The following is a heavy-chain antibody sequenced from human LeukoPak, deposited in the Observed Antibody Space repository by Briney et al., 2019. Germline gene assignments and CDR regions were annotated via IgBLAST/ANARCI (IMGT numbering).Heavy chain of an antibody. CDR1: GYTFTGYY. J-gene: IGHJ4*02. CDR3: ARETKLEWLLIFDY. CDR2: TNPNSGGT. D-gene: IGHD3-3*01. Sequence: ASVKVSCKASGYTFTGYYMHWVRQAPGQGLEWMGRTNPNSGGTNYAQKFQGRVTMTRNTFISTAYMELSRLRSDDTAVYYCARETKLEWLLIFDYWGQGTLVTVSS. V-gene: IGHV1-2*06.